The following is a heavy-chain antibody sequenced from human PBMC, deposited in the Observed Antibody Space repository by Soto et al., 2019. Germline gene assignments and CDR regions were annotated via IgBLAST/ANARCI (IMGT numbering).Heavy chain of an antibody. J-gene: IGHJ6*02. Sequence: QVQLVESGGGVVQPGRSLRLSCAASGFTFSSYAMHWVRQAPGKGLEWVAVISYDGSNKYYADSVKGRFTISRDNSKNTLYLQMNSLRAEDTAVYYCARALVTAIPYYYYYGMDVWGQGTTVTLSS. CDR3: ARALVTAIPYYYYYGMDV. CDR2: ISYDGSNK. CDR1: GFTFSSYA. D-gene: IGHD2-21*02. V-gene: IGHV3-30-3*01.